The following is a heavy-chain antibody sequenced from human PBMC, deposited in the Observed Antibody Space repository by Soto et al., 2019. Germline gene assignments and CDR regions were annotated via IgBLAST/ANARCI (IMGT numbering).Heavy chain of an antibody. CDR2: ISGSGGST. CDR1: GFTFSSSA. Sequence: GGSLRLSCAASGFTFSSSAMNWVRQAPGKGLECVSVISGSGGSTNYADSVKGRFTISRDNAKNSLYLQMNSLRVEDTAVYYCARGSSSVFDYWGQGT. V-gene: IGHV3-23*01. J-gene: IGHJ4*02. CDR3: ARGSSSVFDY.